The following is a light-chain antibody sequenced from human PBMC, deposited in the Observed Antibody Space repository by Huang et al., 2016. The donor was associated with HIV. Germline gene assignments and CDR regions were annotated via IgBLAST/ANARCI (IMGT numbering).Light chain of an antibody. Sequence: DIVMTQFPRSLAVSLGERANINCMSSQNILYKLNNKNFLAWYQQKAGQPPKLLIYWSSTRESGVPDRFNGSGSGTYFTLTISSLQAEDVAVYYCQQYYSTPLTFGGGTKVEIK. CDR1: QNILYKLNNKNF. V-gene: IGKV4-1*01. CDR3: QQYYSTPLT. CDR2: WSS. J-gene: IGKJ4*01.